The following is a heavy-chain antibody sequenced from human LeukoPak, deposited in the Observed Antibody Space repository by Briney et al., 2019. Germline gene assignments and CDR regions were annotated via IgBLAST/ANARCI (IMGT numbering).Heavy chain of an antibody. J-gene: IGHJ4*02. V-gene: IGHV3-30*03. Sequence: GGSLRLSCAASGFTFSSYSMNWVRQAPGKGLEWVAVISYDGSNKYYADSVKGRFTISRDNSKNTLYLQMNSLRAEDTAVYYCARGSGSRGSFQLLLYDLPAFDYWGQGTLVTVSS. CDR1: GFTFSSYS. D-gene: IGHD2-2*01. CDR3: ARGSGSRGSFQLLLYDLPAFDY. CDR2: ISYDGSNK.